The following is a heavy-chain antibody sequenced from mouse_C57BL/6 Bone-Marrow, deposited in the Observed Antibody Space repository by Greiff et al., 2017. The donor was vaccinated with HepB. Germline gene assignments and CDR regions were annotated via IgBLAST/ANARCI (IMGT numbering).Heavy chain of an antibody. CDR2: IYPGDGDT. J-gene: IGHJ4*01. D-gene: IGHD1-1*01. CDR1: GYAFSSYW. Sequence: QVHVKQSGAELVKPGASVKISCKASGYAFSSYWMNWVKQRPGKGLEWIGQIYPGDGDTNYNGKFKGKATLTADKSSSTAYMQLSSLTSEDSAVYFCARGDYGSQRALSMDYWGQGTSVTVSS. CDR3: ARGDYGSQRALSMDY. V-gene: IGHV1-80*01.